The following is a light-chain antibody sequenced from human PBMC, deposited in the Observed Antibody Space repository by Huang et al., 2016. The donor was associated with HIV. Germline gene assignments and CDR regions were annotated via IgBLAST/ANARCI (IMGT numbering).Light chain of an antibody. Sequence: DIQMTQSPSSLSAYVGDRVTITCRAIQGISNSLAWYQQKPGKAPNLLVYIASRLETGGPSRFSGSGSETDYTLTISSLQPEDSATYYCQQYFSPLRTFGQGTKVEIK. CDR3: QQYFSPLRT. CDR2: IAS. J-gene: IGKJ1*01. V-gene: IGKV1-NL1*01. CDR1: QGISNS.